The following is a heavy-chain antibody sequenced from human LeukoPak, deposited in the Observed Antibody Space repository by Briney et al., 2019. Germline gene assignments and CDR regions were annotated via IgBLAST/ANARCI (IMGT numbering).Heavy chain of an antibody. CDR1: GFTFSSYS. J-gene: IGHJ6*03. CDR3: AKDLRGGLVVYYYYMDV. D-gene: IGHD3-16*01. CDR2: ISSSSSYI. Sequence: GGSLRLSCAASGFTFSSYSMNWVRQAPGKWQEWVSSISSSSSYIYYADSVKGRFTISRDNAKNSLYLQMNSLRGEDRAVYYCAKDLRGGLVVYYYYMDVWGKGTTVTVSS. V-gene: IGHV3-21*03.